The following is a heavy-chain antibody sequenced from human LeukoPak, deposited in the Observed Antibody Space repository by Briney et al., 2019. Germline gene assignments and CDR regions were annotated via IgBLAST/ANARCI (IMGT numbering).Heavy chain of an antibody. CDR3: AKDSGYGTRSSFY. J-gene: IGHJ4*02. Sequence: QSGGSLRLSCAASGFTFSSYAMSWVRQAPGKGPEWVSAISHSGGTTYYADSVKGRFTITRDNSKNMLYLQMNSLRPEDTALYYCAKDSGYGTRSSFYWGQGTLVTVSS. D-gene: IGHD5-12*01. CDR2: ISHSGGTT. CDR1: GFTFSSYA. V-gene: IGHV3-23*01.